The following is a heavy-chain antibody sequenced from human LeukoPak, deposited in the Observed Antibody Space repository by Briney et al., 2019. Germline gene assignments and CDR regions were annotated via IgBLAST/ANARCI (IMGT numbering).Heavy chain of an antibody. CDR1: GGSFSGYY. V-gene: IGHV4-34*01. CDR2: INHSGST. CDR3: AKQGRQIPFGGVVAIAPFDI. Sequence: SETLSLTCAVYGGSFSGYYWSWIRQPPGKGLEWIGEINHSGSTNYNPSLKSRVTISVDTSKNQFSLKLSSVTAADTALYYCAKQGRQIPFGGVVAIAPFDIWGQGTMVTVSS. J-gene: IGHJ3*02. D-gene: IGHD3-16*02.